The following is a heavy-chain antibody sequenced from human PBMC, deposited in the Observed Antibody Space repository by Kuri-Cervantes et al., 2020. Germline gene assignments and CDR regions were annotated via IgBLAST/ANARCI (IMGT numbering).Heavy chain of an antibody. D-gene: IGHD5-12*01. Sequence: SETLSLTCTVSGGSISSSTYYWGWIRQPPGKGLEWIGTIYYSGSTHYNPSLKSRVTISVDTSKNQFSLKLSSVTAADTAVYYCARVPRRGYSGYDKKYFDYWGQGTLVTVSS. CDR3: ARVPRRGYSGYDKKYFDY. CDR2: IYYSGST. V-gene: IGHV4-39*07. J-gene: IGHJ4*02. CDR1: GGSISSSTYY.